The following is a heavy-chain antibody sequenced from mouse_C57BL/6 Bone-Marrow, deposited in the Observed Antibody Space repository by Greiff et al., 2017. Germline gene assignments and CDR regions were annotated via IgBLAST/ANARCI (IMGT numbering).Heavy chain of an antibody. CDR1: GYTFTSYG. Sequence: QVQLQQSGAELARPGASVKLSCKASGYTFTSYGISWVKQRTGQGLEWIGEIYPRSGNPYYNEKFKGKATLTADKSSSTAYMELRSLTSEDSAVYFCARLGGYFYFDYWGQGTTLTVSS. J-gene: IGHJ2*01. CDR3: ARLGGYFYFDY. D-gene: IGHD2-3*01. CDR2: IYPRSGNP. V-gene: IGHV1-81*01.